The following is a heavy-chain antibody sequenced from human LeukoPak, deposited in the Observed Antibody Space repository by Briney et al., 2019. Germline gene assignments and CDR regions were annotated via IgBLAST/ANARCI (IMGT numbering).Heavy chain of an antibody. V-gene: IGHV5-51*01. D-gene: IGHD3-22*01. Sequence: GESLKISCKGSGYSFTSYWIGWVRQMPGKGLEWMGIIYPGDSDTRYSPSFQGQVTISADKSISTAYLQWSSLKASDTAMYYCASSMYYYDSGGAFDIWGQGTMVTVSS. CDR3: ASSMYYYDSGGAFDI. CDR1: GYSFTSYW. J-gene: IGHJ3*02. CDR2: IYPGDSDT.